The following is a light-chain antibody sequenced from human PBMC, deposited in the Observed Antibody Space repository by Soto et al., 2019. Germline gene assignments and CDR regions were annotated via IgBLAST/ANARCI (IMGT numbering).Light chain of an antibody. Sequence: DIEVTQSPSTLSGSVGDRVTITCRASQTISSWLTWYQQKPGKAPKVLIYTASTLKSGVPSRFSGSGSGTDFTLTISSLQPDDFATYYCQQCNSYPEAFGEGTKVDIK. V-gene: IGKV1-5*03. CDR3: QQCNSYPEA. CDR1: QTISSW. J-gene: IGKJ4*01. CDR2: TAS.